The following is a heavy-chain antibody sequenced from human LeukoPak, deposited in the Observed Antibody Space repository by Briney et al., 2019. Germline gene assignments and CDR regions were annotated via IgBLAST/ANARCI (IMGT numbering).Heavy chain of an antibody. J-gene: IGHJ4*02. V-gene: IGHV1-2*06. CDR2: IHPNSGGT. CDR3: AYSTSGYDYY. Sequence: ASVKVSCKASGYTFTGYYMHWVRQAPGQGLEWMGRIHPNSGGTNYAQKFQGRVIMTRDTSISTAYMELSRLRSDDTAVYYCAYSTSGYDYYWGQGTLVTVSS. CDR1: GYTFTGYY. D-gene: IGHD5-12*01.